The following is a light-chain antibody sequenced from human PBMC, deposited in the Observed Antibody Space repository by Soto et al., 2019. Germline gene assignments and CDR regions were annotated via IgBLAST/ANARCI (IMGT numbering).Light chain of an antibody. CDR3: SSYTPTTWV. Sequence: QSALTQPASVSGSPGQSITICCTGTTSDIGNNEYVSWYQQHPGKAPQLIIYEVVNRPSGVSNRFSVSKSGNTASLTISGLQAEDEADYYCSSYTPTTWVFGGGTKVTVL. CDR1: TSDIGNNEY. CDR2: EVV. J-gene: IGLJ3*02. V-gene: IGLV2-14*01.